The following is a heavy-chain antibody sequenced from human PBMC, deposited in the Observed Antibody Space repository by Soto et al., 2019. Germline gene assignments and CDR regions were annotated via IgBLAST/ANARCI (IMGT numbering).Heavy chain of an antibody. Sequence: EVQLVESGGGLVQPGRSLRLSCAASGFTFDDYAMHWVRQAPGKGLECVSGISWNSGSIGYADSVTGRFHISRDNGKNSLYLQMNSLSAEDTALYYCAKDIRGRGWSYFDYWCQETLVTVSS. CDR3: AKDIRGRGWSYFDY. CDR2: ISWNSGSI. D-gene: IGHD6-19*01. CDR1: GFTFDDYA. V-gene: IGHV3-9*01. J-gene: IGHJ4*02.